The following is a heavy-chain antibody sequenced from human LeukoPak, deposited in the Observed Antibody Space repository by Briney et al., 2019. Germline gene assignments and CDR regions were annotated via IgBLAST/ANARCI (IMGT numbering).Heavy chain of an antibody. D-gene: IGHD6-19*01. J-gene: IGHJ4*02. CDR1: GFTFSSYG. CDR3: AKGGYSSGWFDY. V-gene: IGHV3-30*02. CDR2: IRYDGSNK. Sequence: PGGSLRLSCAASGFTFSSYGMHWVRQAPGKGLEWVAFIRYDGSNKYYADSVKGRFTISRDNYKNTLYLQMNSLRAEDTAVYYCAKGGYSSGWFDYWGQGTLVTVSS.